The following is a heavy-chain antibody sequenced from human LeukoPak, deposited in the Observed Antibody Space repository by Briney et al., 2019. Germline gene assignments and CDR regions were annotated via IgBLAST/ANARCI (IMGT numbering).Heavy chain of an antibody. Sequence: GGSLRLSCAASGFSLSGNAVSWVRQAPGKRPEWVAGIGPDGATVYPASVRGRFTISRDTSQNTMYLQMNSLRAEDTALYYCAKGNLQLGQDACDIWGQGTMVTVSS. D-gene: IGHD5-18*01. J-gene: IGHJ3*02. CDR1: GFSLSGNA. CDR2: IGPDGAT. V-gene: IGHV3-23*01. CDR3: AKGNLQLGQDACDI.